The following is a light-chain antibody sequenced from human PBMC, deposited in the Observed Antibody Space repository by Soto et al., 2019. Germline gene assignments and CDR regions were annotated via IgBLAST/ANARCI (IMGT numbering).Light chain of an antibody. CDR1: QGINSY. CDR3: QQYKTYPFT. Sequence: DIQMTQSPSSLSASVGDRVIITCRANQGINSYLAWFQQKPGKAPQLLIHDASSLESGVPPRFSGIGFGTDFTLTITNLQPEDVSTYYCQQYKTYPFTFGQGTKLEIK. V-gene: IGKV1-16*01. CDR2: DAS. J-gene: IGKJ2*01.